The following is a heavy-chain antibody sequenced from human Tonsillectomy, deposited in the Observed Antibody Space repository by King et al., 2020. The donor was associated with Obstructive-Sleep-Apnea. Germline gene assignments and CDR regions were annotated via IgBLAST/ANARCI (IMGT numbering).Heavy chain of an antibody. CDR3: ARGPAFLTGLSSCAFDI. Sequence: VQLQQGGAGLLKPSETLSLTCAVYGGSFSGYYWSWIRQPPGKGLEWIGESNPSGSTNYNPSLKSRVTLLVDTSTNQFSLKLSSVTAADTAEYYCARGPAFLTGLSSCAFDIWGQGTMVTVSS. CDR2: SNPSGST. CDR1: GGSFSGYY. D-gene: IGHD3-9*01. V-gene: IGHV4-34*01. J-gene: IGHJ3*02.